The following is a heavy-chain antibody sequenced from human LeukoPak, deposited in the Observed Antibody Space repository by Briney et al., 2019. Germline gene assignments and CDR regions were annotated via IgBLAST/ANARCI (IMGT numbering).Heavy chain of an antibody. CDR1: GYTFTGYY. J-gene: IGHJ4*02. Sequence: ASVKVYCTASGYTFTGYYMHWVRQAPGQGLEWMGWINTNSGGTNYAQKFQGRVTMTRDTSISTAKMELSRLRSDDTAVYYCARWRVSGYYDSRAKYYFDYWGQGTLVTVSS. D-gene: IGHD3-22*01. CDR2: INTNSGGT. V-gene: IGHV1-2*02. CDR3: ARWRVSGYYDSRAKYYFDY.